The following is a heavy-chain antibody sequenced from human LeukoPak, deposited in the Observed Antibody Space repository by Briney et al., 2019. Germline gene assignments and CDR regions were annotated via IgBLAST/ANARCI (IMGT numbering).Heavy chain of an antibody. CDR1: GGTFSSYA. CDR3: ARDVMVRGHNWFDP. D-gene: IGHD3-10*01. Sequence: SVKVSCKASGGTFSSYAISWVRQAPGQELEWMGGIIPIFGTANYAQKFQGRVTITADKSTSTAYMERSSLSSEDTAVYYCARDVMVRGHNWFDPWGQGTLVTVSS. V-gene: IGHV1-69*06. CDR2: IIPIFGTA. J-gene: IGHJ5*02.